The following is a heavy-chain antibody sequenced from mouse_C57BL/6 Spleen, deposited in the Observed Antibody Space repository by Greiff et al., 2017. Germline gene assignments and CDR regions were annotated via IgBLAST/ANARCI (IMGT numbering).Heavy chain of an antibody. J-gene: IGHJ1*03. CDR3: ARDEGIGNYGYWYFDV. D-gene: IGHD2-1*01. Sequence: VQLQQSGTELVKPGASVKLSCKASGYTFTSYWMHWVKQRPGQGLEWIGNINPSNGGTNYNEKFKSKATLTVDKSSSTAYMQLSSLTSEDSAVYYCARDEGIGNYGYWYFDVWGTGTTVTVSS. CDR2: INPSNGGT. V-gene: IGHV1-53*01. CDR1: GYTFTSYW.